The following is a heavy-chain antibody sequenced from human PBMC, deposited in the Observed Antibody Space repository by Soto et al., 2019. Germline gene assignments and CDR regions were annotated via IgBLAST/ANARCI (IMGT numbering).Heavy chain of an antibody. J-gene: IGHJ4*02. CDR1: GFTFSSYG. Sequence: QVQLVEAGGGVVQPGRSLRLSCAASGFTFSSYGMHWVRQATGKGLEWVAVVWYDGSNKYYADSVKGRFTISRHNSKNTLYLQMNSLRAEHTAVYYCPRDACGYFDFLSGYFDYWGQGTLVTVSS. CDR3: PRDACGYFDFLSGYFDY. V-gene: IGHV3-33*01. D-gene: IGHD3-3*01. CDR2: VWYDGSNK.